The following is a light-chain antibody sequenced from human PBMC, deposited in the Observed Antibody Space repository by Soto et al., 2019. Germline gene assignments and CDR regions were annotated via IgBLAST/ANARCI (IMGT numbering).Light chain of an antibody. CDR3: QQYGSSPS. J-gene: IGKJ3*01. CDR1: QSVSTTY. CDR2: GAY. Sequence: EIVLTQSPGTLSLSPGERATLSCRASQSVSTTYLAWYQQKPGQAPRLLIFGAYSRATGIPDRFSGSGSGKDFTLTNSRLETEDFEVYYFQQYGSSPSFGPGTKVDIK. V-gene: IGKV3-20*01.